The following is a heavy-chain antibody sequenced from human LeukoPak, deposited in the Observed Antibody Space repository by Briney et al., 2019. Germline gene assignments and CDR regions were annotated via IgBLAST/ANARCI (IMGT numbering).Heavy chain of an antibody. CDR2: VYASGST. Sequence: PSETLSLTCTVSGGSISSGSYYWSWIRQPAGKGLEWIGHVYASGSTNYNPSLKSRVTISVDTSKNQFSLKLSSVTAADTAVYYRARADDYVLVSIWGQGTMVTVSS. CDR1: GGSISSGSYY. J-gene: IGHJ3*02. D-gene: IGHD4-17*01. V-gene: IGHV4-61*09. CDR3: ARADDYVLVSI.